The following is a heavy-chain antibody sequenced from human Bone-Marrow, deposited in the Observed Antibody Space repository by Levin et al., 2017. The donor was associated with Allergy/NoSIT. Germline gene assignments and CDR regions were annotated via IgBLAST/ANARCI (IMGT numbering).Heavy chain of an antibody. D-gene: IGHD3-22*01. CDR2: IIGSGSRS. V-gene: IGHV3-23*01. J-gene: IGHJ4*02. Sequence: GGSLRLSCAASGFRFSNYAMNWVRQAPGKGLEWVSTIIGSGSRSYYADSVRGRFAISRDNSKNTLYLQLNSLRAADTAVYYCGTFVYDYEIMGNWGQGNLVTVSA. CDR1: GFRFSNYA. CDR3: GTFVYDYEIMGN.